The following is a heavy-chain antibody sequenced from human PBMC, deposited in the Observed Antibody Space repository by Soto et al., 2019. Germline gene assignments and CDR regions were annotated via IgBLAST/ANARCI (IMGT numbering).Heavy chain of an antibody. D-gene: IGHD2-2*01. CDR2: ISAYNGNT. J-gene: IGHJ6*02. V-gene: IGHV1-18*01. CDR1: GYTFTSYG. Sequence: ASVKVSCKASGYTFTSYGISWVRQAPGQGLEWMGWISAYNGNTNYAQKLQGRVTMTTDTSTSTAYMELRSLRSDDTAVYYCARDAACSSNSCYSDYYYHYGMDVWGQGTTVTVSS. CDR3: ARDAACSSNSCYSDYYYHYGMDV.